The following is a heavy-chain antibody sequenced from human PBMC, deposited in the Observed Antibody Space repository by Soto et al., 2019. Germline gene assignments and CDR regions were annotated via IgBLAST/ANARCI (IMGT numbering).Heavy chain of an antibody. CDR3: ARAGGYDYIWGSYPYYYYYMDV. V-gene: IGHV4-59*01. CDR1: GGSISSYY. Sequence: SETLSLTCTVSGGSISSYYWSWIQQPPGKGLEWIGYIYYSGSTNYNPSLKSRVTISVDTSKNQFSLKLSSVTAADTAVYYCARAGGYDYIWGSYPYYYYYMDVWGKGTTVTVSS. J-gene: IGHJ6*03. CDR2: IYYSGST. D-gene: IGHD3-16*02.